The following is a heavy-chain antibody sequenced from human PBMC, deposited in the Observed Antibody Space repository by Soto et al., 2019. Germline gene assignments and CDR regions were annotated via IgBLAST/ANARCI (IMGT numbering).Heavy chain of an antibody. J-gene: IGHJ6*02. Sequence: PGASLKISCKGSGYSFTSYWISWVRQMPGKGLEWMGRIDPSDSYTNYSPSFQGHVTISADKSISTAYLQWSSLKASDTAMYYCARDSGGSSSYYYYGMDVWGQGTTVTVSS. CDR2: IDPSDSYT. CDR1: GYSFTSYW. V-gene: IGHV5-10-1*01. CDR3: ARDSGGSSSYYYYGMDV. D-gene: IGHD6-6*01.